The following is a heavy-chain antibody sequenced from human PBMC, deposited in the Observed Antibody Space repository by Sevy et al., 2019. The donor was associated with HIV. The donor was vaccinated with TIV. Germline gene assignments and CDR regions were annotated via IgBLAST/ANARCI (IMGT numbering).Heavy chain of an antibody. V-gene: IGHV3-48*02. CDR3: ARDTTSGGYIYGQEYFDY. CDR2: SSSSSSI. D-gene: IGHD5-18*01. Sequence: GGSLRLSCAASGFTFSSYSMNWVRQAPGKGLEWISYSSSSSSIYYADSVKGRFTISRDNAKNSLYLQMNSLRDEDTAVYYCARDTTSGGYIYGQEYFDYWGQGTLVTVSS. J-gene: IGHJ4*02. CDR1: GFTFSSYS.